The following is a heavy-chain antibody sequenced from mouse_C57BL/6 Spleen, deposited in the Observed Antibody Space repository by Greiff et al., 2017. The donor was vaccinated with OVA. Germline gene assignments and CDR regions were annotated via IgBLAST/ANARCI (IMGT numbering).Heavy chain of an antibody. J-gene: IGHJ3*01. V-gene: IGHV1-22*01. D-gene: IGHD2-3*01. CDR2: INPNNGGT. CDR3: ARGVYDGYPWFAY. Sequence: EVKLMESGPELVKPGASVKMSCKASGYTFTDYNMHWVKQSHGKSLEWIGYINPNNGGTSYNQKFKGKATLTVNKSSSTAYMELRSLTSEDSAVYYCARGVYDGYPWFAYWGQGTLVTVAA. CDR1: GYTFTDYN.